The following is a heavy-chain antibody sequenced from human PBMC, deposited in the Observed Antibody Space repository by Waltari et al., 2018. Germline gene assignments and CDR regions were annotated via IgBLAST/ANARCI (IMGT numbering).Heavy chain of an antibody. J-gene: IGHJ1*01. CDR3: GRIALGDEGGYFQH. CDR1: GGSISTNHN. Sequence: QLQLQESGPGLVKPSETLSLTCTVSGGSISTNHNWGWIRQPPGKGLEWMGNMQYRGSTFYNPSLKSRVMISLDTSKNQYSLRLSSVGAADTAVYFCGRIALGDEGGYFQHWGQGTLVTVSS. D-gene: IGHD2-21*02. V-gene: IGHV4-39*01. CDR2: MQYRGST.